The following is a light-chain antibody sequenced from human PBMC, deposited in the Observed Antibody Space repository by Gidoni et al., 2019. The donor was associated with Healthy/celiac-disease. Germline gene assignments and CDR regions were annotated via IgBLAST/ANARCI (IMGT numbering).Light chain of an antibody. CDR1: QDISNY. CDR3: QQYDNLPLYT. V-gene: IGKV1-33*01. CDR2: DAS. Sequence: DIQMTQSPSSLSASVGDRVTITCQASQDISNYLNWYQQKPGKAPKLLIYDASNLETGVPSRFSGSGSGTDFTFTISSLQPEDIATYYCQQYDNLPLYTLXQXTKLEIK. J-gene: IGKJ2*01.